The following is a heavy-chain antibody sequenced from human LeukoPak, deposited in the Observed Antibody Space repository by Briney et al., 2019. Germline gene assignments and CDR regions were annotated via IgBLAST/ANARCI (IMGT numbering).Heavy chain of an antibody. CDR2: IWYDGSNK. Sequence: TGRSLRLSCAASGFTFSSYGMHWVREAPGKGLEWGAVIWYDGSNKYYADSVKGRFTISRDNSKNTLYLQMNSLRAEDTAVYYCAKDGNFGGYYYYMDVWGKGTTVTVSS. V-gene: IGHV3-33*06. CDR3: AKDGNFGGYYYYMDV. D-gene: IGHD4-23*01. CDR1: GFTFSSYG. J-gene: IGHJ6*03.